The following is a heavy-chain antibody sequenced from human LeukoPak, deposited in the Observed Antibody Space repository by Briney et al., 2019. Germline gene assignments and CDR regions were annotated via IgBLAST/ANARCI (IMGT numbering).Heavy chain of an antibody. V-gene: IGHV3-21*01. D-gene: IGHD2-15*01. J-gene: IGHJ6*02. CDR2: ISSSSSYI. CDR3: ARAMEVAANTEADV. Sequence: GGSLRLSCAASGFTFSSYSMNWVRQAPGKGLEWVSSISSSSSYIYYADSVEGRFTISRDNAKNSLYLQMNSLRAEDTAVYYCARAMEVAANTEADVWGQGTTVTVSS. CDR1: GFTFSSYS.